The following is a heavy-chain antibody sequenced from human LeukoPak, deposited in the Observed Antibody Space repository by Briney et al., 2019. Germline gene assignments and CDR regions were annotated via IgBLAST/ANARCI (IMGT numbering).Heavy chain of an antibody. D-gene: IGHD1-26*01. CDR3: ARETGSYYSLDY. CDR2: INSDGSST. Sequence: GGSLRLSCAASGFTFSNYPMHWVRQAPGKGLVWVSRINSDGSSTTYADSVKGRFTISRDNAKNTLYLQMDSLRAEDTAMYYCARETGSYYSLDYWGQGTLVTVSS. V-gene: IGHV3-74*01. CDR1: GFTFSNYP. J-gene: IGHJ4*02.